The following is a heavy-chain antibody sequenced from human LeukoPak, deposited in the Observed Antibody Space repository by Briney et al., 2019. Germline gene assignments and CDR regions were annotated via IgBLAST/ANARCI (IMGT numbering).Heavy chain of an antibody. J-gene: IGHJ4*02. CDR1: AGSMSSFY. V-gene: IGHV4-4*07. D-gene: IGHD3-10*01. CDR2: IYTFGGT. CDR3: ARDSLYSGSAEPVGY. Sequence: SETLSLTCSVSAGSMSSFYWNWIRQPAGKGLEWIGRIYTFGGTNYNPSLRSRVTMSVDTSKNQFSLKLTSATAADTGVYYRARDSLYSGSAEPVGYWGQGILVIVSS.